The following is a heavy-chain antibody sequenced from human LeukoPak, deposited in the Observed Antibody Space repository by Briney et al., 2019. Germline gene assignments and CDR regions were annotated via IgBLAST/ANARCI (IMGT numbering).Heavy chain of an antibody. Sequence: GGSLRLSCAASGFTVSNNYMSWVRQAPWKGLEWVSITYSDSSTNYADSVKGRLTISRDTSQNTLSLQMNSLRAEDTAVYYCVRKNRDFNAAFDIWGQGTVVAVSS. CDR2: TYSDSST. CDR3: VRKNRDFNAAFDI. V-gene: IGHV3-53*01. J-gene: IGHJ3*02. D-gene: IGHD2-21*02. CDR1: GFTVSNNY.